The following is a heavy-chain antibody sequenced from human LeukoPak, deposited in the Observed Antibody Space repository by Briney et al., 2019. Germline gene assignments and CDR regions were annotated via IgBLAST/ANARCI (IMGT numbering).Heavy chain of an antibody. CDR1: GFTFSSYG. J-gene: IGHJ4*02. V-gene: IGHV3-33*01. Sequence: GGSLRLSCAASGFTFSSYGMHWVRQAPGKGLEWVAVIWYDGSNKYYADSVKGRFTISRDNSKNTLYLQMNSLRAEDTAVYYCARDYYDTSGYYYSTCWGQGTLVTVSS. CDR2: IWYDGSNK. D-gene: IGHD3-22*01. CDR3: ARDYYDTSGYYYSTC.